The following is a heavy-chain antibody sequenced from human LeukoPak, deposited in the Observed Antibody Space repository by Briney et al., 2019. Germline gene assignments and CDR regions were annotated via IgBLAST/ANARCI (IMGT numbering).Heavy chain of an antibody. Sequence: PGRSLRLSCAASGFTFSSYGMHWVRQAPGKGLEWVAVISYDGSNKYYADSVKGRFTISRDNSKNTLYLQMNSLRAEDTAVYYCARLGYCSGGSCLPTFDYWGQGTLVTVSS. CDR2: ISYDGSNK. D-gene: IGHD2-15*01. CDR3: ARLGYCSGGSCLPTFDY. V-gene: IGHV3-30*03. CDR1: GFTFSSYG. J-gene: IGHJ4*02.